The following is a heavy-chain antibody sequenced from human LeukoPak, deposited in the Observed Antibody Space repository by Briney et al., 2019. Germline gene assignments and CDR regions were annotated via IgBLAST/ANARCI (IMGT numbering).Heavy chain of an antibody. D-gene: IGHD6-6*01. J-gene: IGHJ4*02. CDR3: AKANSYSSSSYFDY. CDR1: GFTFDDYA. V-gene: IGHV3-9*03. CDR2: INWNSGSI. Sequence: GRSLRLSCAASGFTFDDYAMHWVRQAPGKGLEWVSSINWNSGSIVYADSVKGRFTISRDNAKNSLYLQMNSLRTEDMALYYCAKANSYSSSSYFDYWGRGTLVTVSS.